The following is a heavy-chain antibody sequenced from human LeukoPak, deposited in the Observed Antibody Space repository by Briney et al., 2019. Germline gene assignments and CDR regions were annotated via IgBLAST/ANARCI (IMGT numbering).Heavy chain of an antibody. V-gene: IGHV1-69*04. D-gene: IGHD6-13*01. Sequence: EASVKVSCKASGGTFSSYAISWVRQAPGQGLEWMGRIIPILGIANYAQKFQGRVTITADKSTSTAYMELSSLRSEDTAVYYCASSGYSSSWYYFDYWGQGTLVTVSS. CDR3: ASSGYSSSWYYFDY. J-gene: IGHJ4*02. CDR1: GGTFSSYA. CDR2: IIPILGIA.